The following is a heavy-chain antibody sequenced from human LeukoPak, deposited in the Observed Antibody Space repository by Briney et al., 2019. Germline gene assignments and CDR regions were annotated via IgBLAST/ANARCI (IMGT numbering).Heavy chain of an antibody. CDR2: ISGSSGST. CDR3: VKNFWSDKYYFYYMDV. D-gene: IGHD3-3*01. V-gene: IGHV3-23*01. J-gene: IGHJ6*03. Sequence: GGPLRLSCAASGFSFSSYVMSWVRQAPGKGLEWVPGISGSSGSTYYADSVKGRFTISRDNPKNTLYLQMNSLRAEDTAVYYCVKNFWSDKYYFYYMDVWGKGTTVTVSS. CDR1: GFSFSSYV.